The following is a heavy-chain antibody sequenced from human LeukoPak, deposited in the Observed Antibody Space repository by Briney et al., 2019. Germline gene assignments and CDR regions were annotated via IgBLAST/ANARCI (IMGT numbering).Heavy chain of an antibody. Sequence: PGGSLRLSCEASGFTFSRYWMHWVRQAPGEGLVWVSRINGDGSFTNYADSVKGRFTISRDNAKNALYLQMNSLRDGDTAVYYCSRDSIEDNYGDYVGDCWGQGTLVTVSS. CDR3: SRDSIEDNYGDYVGDC. D-gene: IGHD4-17*01. CDR2: INGDGSFT. CDR1: GFTFSRYW. J-gene: IGHJ4*02. V-gene: IGHV3-74*01.